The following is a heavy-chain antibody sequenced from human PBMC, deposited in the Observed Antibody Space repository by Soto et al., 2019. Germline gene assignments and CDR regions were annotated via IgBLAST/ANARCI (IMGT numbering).Heavy chain of an antibody. CDR1: GYTLTELS. CDR2: FDPEDGET. D-gene: IGHD2-15*01. Sequence: QVQLVQSGAEVKKPGASVKVSCKVSGYTLTELSMHCVRQSPGKGLEWLGGFDPEDGETIYAQKFQGRVTMTEDTSTDTAYMELSSLRAEDTAVYYCATSYCSGGSCYEAFDIWGQGPMVTVSS. CDR3: ATSYCSGGSCYEAFDI. V-gene: IGHV1-24*01. J-gene: IGHJ3*02.